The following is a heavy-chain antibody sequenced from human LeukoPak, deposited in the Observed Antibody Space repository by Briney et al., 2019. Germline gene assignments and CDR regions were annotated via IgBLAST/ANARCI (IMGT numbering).Heavy chain of an antibody. CDR3: ARDLFREAAGTPPGY. Sequence: ASVKVSCKTSGYTFTSYHFNWVRQATGQGLEWMGWMNPNSGDTGYAQKFQGRLTMTRNTSISTAYMELSSLGSDDTAVYYCARDLFREAAGTPPGYWGQGTLVTVSS. J-gene: IGHJ4*02. V-gene: IGHV1-8*01. CDR2: MNPNSGDT. CDR1: GYTFTSYH. D-gene: IGHD6-13*01.